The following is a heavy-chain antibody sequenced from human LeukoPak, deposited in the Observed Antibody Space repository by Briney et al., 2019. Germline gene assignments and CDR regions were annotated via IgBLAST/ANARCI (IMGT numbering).Heavy chain of an antibody. D-gene: IGHD3-22*01. CDR3: AREVGNVFGY. J-gene: IGHJ4*02. Sequence: SQTLSLTCGISGDSVSRNTAAWNWIRQSPSRGLEWLGRTYYTSKWYHDHALSVKSRITINPDTSKNQVSLQLNSVSPEDTAVYYCAREVGNVFGYWGQGTLVTVSS. CDR1: GDSVSRNTAA. CDR2: TYYTSKWYH. V-gene: IGHV6-1*01.